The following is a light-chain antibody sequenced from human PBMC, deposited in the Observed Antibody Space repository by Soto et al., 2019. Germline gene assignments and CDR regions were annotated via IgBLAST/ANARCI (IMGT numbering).Light chain of an antibody. J-gene: IGKJ2*01. V-gene: IGKV1-39*01. CDR3: QQSYSNPPT. Sequence: DIRMTQSPSSLSASVGDRVTITCRASQSISTYLSWYQRKPGKAPKLLIYGATRLQSGAPSRFTGSGSGTEFTLTISSLQPEDFATYSCQQSYSNPPTFAQGTKVDIK. CDR2: GAT. CDR1: QSISTY.